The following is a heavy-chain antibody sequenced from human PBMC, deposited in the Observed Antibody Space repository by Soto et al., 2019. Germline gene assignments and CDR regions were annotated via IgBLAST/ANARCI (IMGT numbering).Heavy chain of an antibody. V-gene: IGHV3-15*01. CDR1: GFTFSNAW. J-gene: IGHJ3*02. Sequence: GVSLRLSWAAYGFTFSNAWMSWVRQAPGEGLEWVGRIKSKTDGGTTDYAAPVKGRFTISRDDSKNTLYLQMNSLKTEDTAVYYCTTDLTFFVPDLGRAFDIWGKGTRVTVSS. CDR3: TTDLTFFVPDLGRAFDI. D-gene: IGHD3-3*02. CDR2: IKSKTDGGTT.